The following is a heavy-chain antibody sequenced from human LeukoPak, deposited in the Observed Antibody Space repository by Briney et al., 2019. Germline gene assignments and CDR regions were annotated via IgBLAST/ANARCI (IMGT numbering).Heavy chain of an antibody. CDR2: INHSGST. Sequence: PSVTLSLTCAVYGGSFSGYYWSWIRQPPGKGLEWIGEINHSGSTNYNPSLKSRVTISVDTSKNQFSLKLSSVTAADTAVYYCARERAVAGLDYWGQGTLVTVSS. J-gene: IGHJ4*02. CDR3: ARERAVAGLDY. V-gene: IGHV4-34*01. D-gene: IGHD6-19*01. CDR1: GGSFSGYY.